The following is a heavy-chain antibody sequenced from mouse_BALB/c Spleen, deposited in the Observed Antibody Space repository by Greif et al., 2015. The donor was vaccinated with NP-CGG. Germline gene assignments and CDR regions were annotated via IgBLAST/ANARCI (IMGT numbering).Heavy chain of an antibody. D-gene: IGHD1-1*01. J-gene: IGHJ2*01. CDR2: INPSTGYA. CDR1: GYTFTSYW. V-gene: IGHV1-7*01. Sequence: QVHVKQSGAELAKPGASVKMSCKASGYTFTSYWMHWVKQRPGQGLEWIGYINPSTGYAEYNQKFKDKATLTADKSSSTAYMQLSSLTSEDSAVYYCARKGTTVVDYFDYWGQGTTLTVSS. CDR3: ARKGTTVVDYFDY.